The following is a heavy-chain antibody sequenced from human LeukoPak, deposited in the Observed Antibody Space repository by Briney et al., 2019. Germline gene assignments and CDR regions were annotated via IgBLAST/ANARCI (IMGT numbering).Heavy chain of an antibody. CDR3: AILRVTDITLFHY. Sequence: SETLSLTRTVSGGSINSYYWSWIRQPAGKGLEWIGRIYNSGGTNYNPSLKSRVTMSVDMYKNQFSLKLRSVTAADTAVYYGAILRVTDITLFHYWGQGTLVTVSS. D-gene: IGHD3-10*01. CDR1: GGSINSYY. CDR2: IYNSGGT. J-gene: IGHJ4*02. V-gene: IGHV4-4*07.